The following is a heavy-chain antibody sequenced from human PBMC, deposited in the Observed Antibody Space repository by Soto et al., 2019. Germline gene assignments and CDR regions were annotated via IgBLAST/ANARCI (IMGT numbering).Heavy chain of an antibody. J-gene: IGHJ5*02. V-gene: IGHV3-23*01. CDR3: AKLSGYSYLGSFDP. Sequence: GGSLEPSGAPSGLPFASYAMSWARQAPGKGLEWVSAISGSGGSTYYADSVKGRFTISRDNSKNTLYLQMNSLRAEDTAVYYCAKLSGYSYLGSFDPWGQGTLVTVSS. CDR1: GLPFASYA. D-gene: IGHD5-18*01. CDR2: ISGSGGST.